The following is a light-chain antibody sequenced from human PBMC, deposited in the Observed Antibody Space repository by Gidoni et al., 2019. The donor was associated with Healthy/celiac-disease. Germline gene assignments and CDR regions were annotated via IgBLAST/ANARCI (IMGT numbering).Light chain of an antibody. V-gene: IGKV3-20*01. J-gene: IGKJ4*01. CDR2: GAS. Sequence: DIVLTQSPGTLSLSPGERATLSCRASQSVSSSYLAWYQQKPGQAPRLLIDGASSRATGIPDRFSGSGSGTDFTLTISRLEPEDFAVYYCQQYGSSLPFGGGTKVEIK. CDR1: QSVSSSY. CDR3: QQYGSSLP.